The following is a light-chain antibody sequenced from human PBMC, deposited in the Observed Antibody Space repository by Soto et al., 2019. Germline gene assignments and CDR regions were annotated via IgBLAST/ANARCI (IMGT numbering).Light chain of an antibody. J-gene: IGLJ1*01. Sequence: SYELTQPPSMSVAPGQTARVTCGGYNIGSKSVHWYQQRPGQAPVLVVYDDRDRPSGIPERFSGSNSGNTATLTISRVEAADEADYYCQVWDSSTDHYVFGTGTKLTVL. CDR3: QVWDSSTDHYV. CDR2: DDR. V-gene: IGLV3-21*02. CDR1: NIGSKS.